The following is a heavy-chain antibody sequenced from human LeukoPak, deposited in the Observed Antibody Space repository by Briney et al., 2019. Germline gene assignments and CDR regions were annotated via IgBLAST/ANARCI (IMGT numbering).Heavy chain of an antibody. CDR3: ARDLSARGSRWLALDYYGMDV. V-gene: IGHV1-46*01. J-gene: IGHJ6*02. D-gene: IGHD6-19*01. CDR1: GYTFTSYY. Sequence: ASVKVSCKASGYTFTSYYMHWVRQAPGQGLEWMGIINPSGGSTSYAQKFQGRVTMTRDTSTSTVYMELSSLRSEDTAVYYCARDLSARGSRWLALDYYGMDVWGQGTTVTVSS. CDR2: INPSGGST.